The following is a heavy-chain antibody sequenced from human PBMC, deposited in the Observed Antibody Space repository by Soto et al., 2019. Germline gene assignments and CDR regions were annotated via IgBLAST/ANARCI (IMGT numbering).Heavy chain of an antibody. Sequence: QMQLVESGGGVVQPGRSLRLSCAASGFTFSSYGMHWVRQAPGKGLEWVAVISYDGSNKYYADSVKGRFTISRDNSKNTLYLQMNSLRAEDTAVYYCAKIADGSGSYGIWGQGTMVTVSS. CDR3: AKIADGSGSYGI. V-gene: IGHV3-30*18. CDR2: ISYDGSNK. CDR1: GFTFSSYG. D-gene: IGHD3-10*01. J-gene: IGHJ3*02.